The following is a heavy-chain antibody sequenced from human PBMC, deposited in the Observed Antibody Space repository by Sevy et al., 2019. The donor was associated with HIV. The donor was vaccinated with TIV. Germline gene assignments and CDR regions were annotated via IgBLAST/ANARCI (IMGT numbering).Heavy chain of an antibody. CDR3: ARGHYYGSGSYDYYYYYMDV. CDR2: INHSGST. CDR1: GGSFSGYY. J-gene: IGHJ6*03. V-gene: IGHV4-34*01. Sequence: SETLSLTCAVYGGSFSGYYWSWIRQPPGKGLEWIGEINHSGSTNYNPSLKSRVTISVDTSKNQFSLKLGSVTAADTAVYYCARGHYYGSGSYDYYYYYMDVWGKGTTVTVSS. D-gene: IGHD3-10*01.